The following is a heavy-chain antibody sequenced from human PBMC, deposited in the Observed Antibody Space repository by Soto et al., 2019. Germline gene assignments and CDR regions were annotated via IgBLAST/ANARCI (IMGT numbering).Heavy chain of an antibody. V-gene: IGHV1-8*01. CDR3: ARSTNGYGDRH. Sequence: QVQLVQSGAEVKKPGASVKVSCKASGYTFTSYDINWVRQATGQGLEWMGWMNTNSGNTGYAQKLQGRVTMTRNTTTSTAYMELSSLRSEYSAVYYCARSTNGYGDRHWGQGTVVTVSS. CDR2: MNTNSGNT. J-gene: IGHJ4*02. D-gene: IGHD4-17*01. CDR1: GYTFTSYD.